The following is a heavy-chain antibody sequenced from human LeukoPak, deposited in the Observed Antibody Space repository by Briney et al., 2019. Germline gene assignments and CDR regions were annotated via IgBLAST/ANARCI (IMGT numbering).Heavy chain of an antibody. V-gene: IGHV1-2*02. CDR2: INPNSGGT. Sequence: ASVKVSCKASGYTFTSYGISWVRQAPGQGLEWMGWINPNSGGTNYAQKFQGRVTMTRDTSISTAYMELSRLRSDDTAVYYCARATRITIFGVPGGRYDPWGQGTLVTVSS. J-gene: IGHJ5*02. CDR1: GYTFTSYG. D-gene: IGHD3-3*01. CDR3: ARATRITIFGVPGGRYDP.